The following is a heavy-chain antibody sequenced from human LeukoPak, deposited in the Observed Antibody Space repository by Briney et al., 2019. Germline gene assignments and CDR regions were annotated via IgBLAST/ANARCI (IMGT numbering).Heavy chain of an antibody. CDR3: ARETYSSSSLDY. CDR2: INLSGST. J-gene: IGHJ4*02. D-gene: IGHD6-6*01. CDR1: GGSFSGYY. V-gene: IGHV4-34*01. Sequence: SETLSLTCAVYGGSFSGYYWSWIRQPPGKGLEWIGEINLSGSTNYNPSLKSRVTISVDTSKNQFSLKLSSVTAADTAVYYCARETYSSSSLDYWGQGTLVTVSS.